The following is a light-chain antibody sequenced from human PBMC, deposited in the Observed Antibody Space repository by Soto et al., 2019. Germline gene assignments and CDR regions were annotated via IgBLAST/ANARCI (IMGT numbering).Light chain of an antibody. J-gene: IGLJ2*01. CDR3: CSYAGGSTLV. CDR1: SSDVGSYNL. Sequence: QSVLTKPASVSGSPGQSIPISCTGTSSDVGSYNLVSWYQQHPGKAPKIMIYEVSQRPSGVSNRFSGSKSGNTASLTIAGLQAEDEADYYCCSYAGGSTLVFGGGTKVTVL. CDR2: EVS. V-gene: IGLV2-23*02.